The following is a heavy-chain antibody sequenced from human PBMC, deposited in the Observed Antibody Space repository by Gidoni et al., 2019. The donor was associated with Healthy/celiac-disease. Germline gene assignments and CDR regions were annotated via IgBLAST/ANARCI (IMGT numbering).Heavy chain of an antibody. CDR1: GYRFTRSW. CDR2: IYPGDSDT. Sequence: EVQLVQSVAEVKKPGESLKISGKGSGYRFTRSWIGWVRQMPGNGLEWMGIIYPGDSDTRYSPSFQGQVTISADKAITTAYLQWSSLKASDTAMYYCASWGRDGAAGAFDYWGQGTLVTVSS. J-gene: IGHJ4*02. D-gene: IGHD7-27*01. CDR3: ASWGRDGAAGAFDY. V-gene: IGHV5-51*03.